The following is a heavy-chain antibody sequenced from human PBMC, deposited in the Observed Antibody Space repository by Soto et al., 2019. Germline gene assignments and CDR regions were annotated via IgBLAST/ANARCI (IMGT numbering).Heavy chain of an antibody. Sequence: PSETLSLTCTVSGGSISSGDYYWSWIRQPPGKGLEWIGYIYYSGSTYYNPSLKSRVTISVDTSKNQFSLKLSSVTAADTAVYYCARGVMITFGGVIATSGSNWFDPWGQGTPVTVSS. D-gene: IGHD3-16*02. V-gene: IGHV4-30-4*01. CDR2: IYYSGST. CDR3: ARGVMITFGGVIATSGSNWFDP. J-gene: IGHJ5*02. CDR1: GGSISSGDYY.